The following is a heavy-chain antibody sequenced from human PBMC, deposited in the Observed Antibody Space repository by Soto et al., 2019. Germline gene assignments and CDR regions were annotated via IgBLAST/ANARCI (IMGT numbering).Heavy chain of an antibody. V-gene: IGHV1-8*01. D-gene: IGHD3-9*01. J-gene: IGHJ4*02. CDR2: MNPNSGNT. CDR3: ARAPYYDILTGYDTDC. CDR1: GYTFTSYD. Sequence: ASVKVSCKASGYTFTSYDINWVRQATGQGLEWMGWMNPNSGNTGYAQKFQGRVTMTRNTSISTAYMELSSLRSEDTAVYYCARAPYYDILTGYDTDCWGQGTLVTVSS.